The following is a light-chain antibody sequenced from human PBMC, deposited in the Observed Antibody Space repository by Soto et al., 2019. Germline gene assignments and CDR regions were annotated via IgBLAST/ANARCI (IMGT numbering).Light chain of an antibody. CDR1: QSVSSPY. CDR3: QQYGSSPFT. V-gene: IGKV3-20*01. J-gene: IGKJ3*01. Sequence: EVVVTQSPVTLSLSPGERATLSCRASQSVSSPYLAWYQQKPGQPPRLLIYGASSRATDIPVRFIGSGSGTEFTLPIARLAPEDFAMYYCQQYGSSPFTFGPGTKVDI. CDR2: GAS.